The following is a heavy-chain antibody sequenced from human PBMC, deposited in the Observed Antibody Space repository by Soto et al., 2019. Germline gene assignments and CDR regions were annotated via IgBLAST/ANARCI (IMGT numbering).Heavy chain of an antibody. CDR2: ISGSGGST. CDR3: AKSHPPRDDSSGYYYGGHYYYYGMDV. CDR1: GFTFSSYA. J-gene: IGHJ6*02. Sequence: GGSLRLSCAASGFTFSSYAMSWVRQAPGKGLEWVSAISGSGGSTYYADSVKGRFTISRDNSKNTLYLQMNSLRAEDTAVYYCAKSHPPRDDSSGYYYGGHYYYYGMDVWGQGTTVTVSS. D-gene: IGHD3-22*01. V-gene: IGHV3-23*01.